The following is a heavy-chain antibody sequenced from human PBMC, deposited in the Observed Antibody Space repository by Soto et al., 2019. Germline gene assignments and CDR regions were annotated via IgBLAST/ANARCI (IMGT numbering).Heavy chain of an antibody. CDR3: ARGPYSSSWYWNPNHNWFDP. J-gene: IGHJ5*02. D-gene: IGHD6-13*01. CDR2: MNPNSGNT. Sequence: ASVKVSCKASGYTFTSYDINWVRQATGQGLEWMGWMNPNSGNTGYAQKFQGRVTMTRNTSISTAYTELSSLRSEDTAVYYCARGPYSSSWYWNPNHNWFDPWGQGTLVTVSS. V-gene: IGHV1-8*01. CDR1: GYTFTSYD.